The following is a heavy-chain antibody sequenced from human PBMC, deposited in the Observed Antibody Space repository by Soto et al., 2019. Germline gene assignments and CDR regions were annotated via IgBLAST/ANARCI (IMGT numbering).Heavy chain of an antibody. D-gene: IGHD5-18*01. CDR1: GYSISSGYY. CDR2: IYHSGST. CDR3: ARGNVDTAPLDV. Sequence: SETLSLTCAVSGYSISSGYYWGWIRQPPGKGLEWIGSIYHSGSTYYNPSLKSRVTLSVDTSKNQFSLKLSSVTAADTAVSYCARGNVDTAPLDVWGQVTTVTVSS. V-gene: IGHV4-38-2*01. J-gene: IGHJ6*02.